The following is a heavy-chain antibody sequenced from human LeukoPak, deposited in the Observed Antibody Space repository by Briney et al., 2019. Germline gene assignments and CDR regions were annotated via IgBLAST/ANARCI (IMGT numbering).Heavy chain of an antibody. V-gene: IGHV3-48*02. CDR1: GFTFSSYS. Sequence: GGSLRLSCAASGFTFSSYSMNWVRQAPGKGLEWVSYISSSSTIYYADSVKGRFTISRDNAKNSLYLQMNSLRDEDTAVYYCARHDFWSGYYHFDYWGQGTLVTVSS. J-gene: IGHJ4*02. CDR3: ARHDFWSGYYHFDY. CDR2: ISSSSTI. D-gene: IGHD3-3*01.